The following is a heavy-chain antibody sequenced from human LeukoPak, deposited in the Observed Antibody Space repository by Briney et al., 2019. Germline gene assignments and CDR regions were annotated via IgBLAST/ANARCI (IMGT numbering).Heavy chain of an antibody. CDR3: AKAGIGVVGYFDY. CDR2: IRGSGGGT. J-gene: IGHJ4*02. CDR1: GFTFSSYA. Sequence: TGGSLRLSCAASGFTFSSYAMSCVRQAPGKGLEWVSTIRGSGGGTYYADSVKGRFTISRDNSKNTLYLQMNSLRDEDTALYYCAKAGIGVVGYFDYWGQGTLVTVSS. D-gene: IGHD6-19*01. V-gene: IGHV3-23*01.